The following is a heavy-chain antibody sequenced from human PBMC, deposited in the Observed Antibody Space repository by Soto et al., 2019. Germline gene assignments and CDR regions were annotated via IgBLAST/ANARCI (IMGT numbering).Heavy chain of an antibody. Sequence: QVQLVQSGAEVKRPGSSVKVSCESSGDTFNSYVISWVRQAPGQGLEWMGGVIPIIGVTHYAQKFQGRLTIAALSSTGTAYMELTKSDSDDTALYYCARESLGAKGADHWGQGTLVTVSS. CDR3: ARESLGAKGADH. CDR2: VIPIIGVT. J-gene: IGHJ4*02. CDR1: GDTFNSYV. D-gene: IGHD7-27*01. V-gene: IGHV1-69*17.